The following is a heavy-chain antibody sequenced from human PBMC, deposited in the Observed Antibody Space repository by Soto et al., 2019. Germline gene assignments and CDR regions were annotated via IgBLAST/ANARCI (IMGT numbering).Heavy chain of an antibody. CDR1: GYTLTTYA. Sequence: ASVKVSCKASGYTLTTYAIQWVRQAPGQRLEWMGWINTDNGNTKSSQKFQGRVTITRDTSASTAYMELSSVRSEDTAVYYCAREVHGSGSYYIYYAMDVWGQGTTVTVSS. V-gene: IGHV1-3*04. D-gene: IGHD3-10*01. CDR2: INTDNGNT. J-gene: IGHJ6*02. CDR3: AREVHGSGSYYIYYAMDV.